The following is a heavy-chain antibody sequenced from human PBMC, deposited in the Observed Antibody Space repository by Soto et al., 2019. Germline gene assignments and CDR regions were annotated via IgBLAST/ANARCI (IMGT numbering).Heavy chain of an antibody. CDR1: GDTLNCYS. CDR3: ARGGYYDSSGSRNYHYYGMDV. V-gene: IGHV1-18*01. Sequence: ASVKVTCKASGDTLNCYSLSSVRQDTEQGLEWLGWISPYNDDTKYAQRLQGRVTMSTDTSSRTAYMHLRSLRSDDTAVYFCARGGYYDSSGSRNYHYYGMDVWGQGTTVTVSS. D-gene: IGHD3-22*01. J-gene: IGHJ6*02. CDR2: ISPYNDDT.